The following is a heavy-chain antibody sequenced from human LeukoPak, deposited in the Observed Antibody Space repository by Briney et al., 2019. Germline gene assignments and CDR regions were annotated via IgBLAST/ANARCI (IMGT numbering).Heavy chain of an antibody. CDR3: AKDRREDFWSGYNDY. CDR2: IRYDGSNK. V-gene: IGHV3-30*02. Sequence: GGSLRLSCAASGFTFSSYGMHWVRQAPGKGLEWVAFIRYDGSNKYYADSVKGRFTISRDNSKNTLYLQMNSLRAEDTAVYYCAKDRREDFWSGYNDYWGQETLVTVSS. CDR1: GFTFSSYG. D-gene: IGHD3-3*01. J-gene: IGHJ4*02.